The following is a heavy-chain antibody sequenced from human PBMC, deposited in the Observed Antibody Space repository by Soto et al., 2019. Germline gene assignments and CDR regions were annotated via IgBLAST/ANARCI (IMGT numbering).Heavy chain of an antibody. V-gene: IGHV3-48*03. D-gene: IGHD4-17*01. J-gene: IGHJ5*02. Sequence: XGPLILSCAAAGFTFSSYEMNWVRQAPGKGLEWVSYISSSGSTIYYADSVKGRFTISRDNAKNSLYLQMNSLRAEDTAVYYCARDHDDLNWFDPWGQGTLVTVSS. CDR3: ARDHDDLNWFDP. CDR1: GFTFSSYE. CDR2: ISSSGSTI.